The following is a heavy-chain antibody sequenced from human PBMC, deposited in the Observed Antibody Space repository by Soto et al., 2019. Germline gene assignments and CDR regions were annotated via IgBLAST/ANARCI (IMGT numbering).Heavy chain of an antibody. Sequence: ASVKVSCKASGYRFTSYGINWVRQAPGQGLQWMGWISIYNGNTRYAQNFQGRVTLTRDTSTSTAYMELSSLRSEDTAVYYCARVGREQTEWYFDYWGQGTLVTVSS. V-gene: IGHV1-18*01. CDR1: GYRFTSYG. CDR3: ARVGREQTEWYFDY. CDR2: ISIYNGNT. D-gene: IGHD1-26*01. J-gene: IGHJ4*02.